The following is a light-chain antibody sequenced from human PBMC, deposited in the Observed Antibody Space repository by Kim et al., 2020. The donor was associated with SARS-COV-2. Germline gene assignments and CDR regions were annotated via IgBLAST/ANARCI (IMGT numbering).Light chain of an antibody. J-gene: IGLJ2*01. CDR2: GKN. V-gene: IGLV3-19*01. CDR3: NSRDSKDNVV. CDR1: SLRSYY. Sequence: VALGQTGRITCQGNSLRSYYATWYQQKPGQAPILVIYGKNNRPSGIPDRFSGSSSGNTASLTITGTQAGDEADYYCNSRDSKDNVVFGGGTKLTVL.